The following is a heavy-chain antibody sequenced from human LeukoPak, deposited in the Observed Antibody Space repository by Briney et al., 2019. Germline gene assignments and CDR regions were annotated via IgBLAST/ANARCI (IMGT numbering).Heavy chain of an antibody. D-gene: IGHD2-15*01. Sequence: PGGSLRLSCAASGFTFSSYAMSWVRQAPGKGLEWVSAISGSGGSTHYADSVKGRFTISRDNSKNTLYLQMNSLRAEDTAVYYCARDTALTTIVGGPEYWGQGTLVIVSS. CDR1: GFTFSSYA. CDR2: ISGSGGST. V-gene: IGHV3-23*01. J-gene: IGHJ4*02. CDR3: ARDTALTTIVGGPEY.